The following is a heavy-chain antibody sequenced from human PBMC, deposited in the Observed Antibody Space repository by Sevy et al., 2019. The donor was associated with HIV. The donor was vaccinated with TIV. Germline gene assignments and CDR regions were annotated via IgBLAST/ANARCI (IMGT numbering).Heavy chain of an antibody. CDR1: GFSFSRSA. J-gene: IGHJ6*02. Sequence: GGSLRLSCAASGFSFSRSAMHWVRQAPGKGLEWVAVMSYNGNKKYNGDSVKGRFTISRDDSKNTLYLQMNSLRAEDTAVYYCAREAVLIGEVIVSYGMDVWGQGTTVTVSS. V-gene: IGHV3-30*04. D-gene: IGHD3-16*02. CDR3: AREAVLIGEVIVSYGMDV. CDR2: MSYNGNKK.